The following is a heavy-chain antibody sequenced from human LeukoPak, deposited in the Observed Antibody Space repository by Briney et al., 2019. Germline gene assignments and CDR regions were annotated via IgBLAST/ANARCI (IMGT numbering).Heavy chain of an antibody. CDR2: INPNSGGT. V-gene: IGHV1-2*02. D-gene: IGHD2-2*02. CDR3: ARERVPDAIVPY. CDR1: GYTFSDYY. Sequence: ASVKVSCKASGYTFSDYYIHWVRQAPGQGLEWMGWINPNSGGTNYERKFQGRVTMTRDTSISTAYMELSRLRSDDTAVYYCARERVPDAIVPYWGQGTLVTVSS. J-gene: IGHJ4*02.